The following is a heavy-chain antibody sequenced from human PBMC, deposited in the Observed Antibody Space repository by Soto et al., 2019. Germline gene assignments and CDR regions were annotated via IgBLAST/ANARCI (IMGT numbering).Heavy chain of an antibody. CDR1: GGSISSGGYY. J-gene: IGHJ6*02. D-gene: IGHD5-12*01. CDR3: ARDAVSGYDFYYYDYGMDV. V-gene: IGHV4-31*03. Sequence: QVQLQESGPGLVKPSQTLSLTCTVSGGSISSGGYYWSWIRQHPGKGLEWIGYIYYSGSTYYNPSLKSRVTVSVYTSKNQFSLKLSSVTAADTAVYYCARDAVSGYDFYYYDYGMDVWGQGTTVTVSS. CDR2: IYYSGST.